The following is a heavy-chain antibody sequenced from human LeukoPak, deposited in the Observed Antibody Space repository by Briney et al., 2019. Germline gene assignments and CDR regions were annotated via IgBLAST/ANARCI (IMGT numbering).Heavy chain of an antibody. CDR1: RPPFSRYG. J-gene: IGHJ4*02. CDR3: ARVRFVLWSGTQTFDD. D-gene: IGHD3-3*01. V-gene: IGHV1-2*06. CDR2: THPNSGGT. Sequence: APVPVSCTASRPPFSRYGVNWEAQAPGKKLKWLRRTHPNSGGTNYAQKFQRRGSMTRDTSISTAYMELCRLRSDDTAVYYCARVRFVLWSGTQTFDDWGQGTLVTVSS.